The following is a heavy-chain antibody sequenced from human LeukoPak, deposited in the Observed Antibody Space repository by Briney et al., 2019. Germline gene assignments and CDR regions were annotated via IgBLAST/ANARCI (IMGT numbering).Heavy chain of an antibody. V-gene: IGHV3-33*01. CDR2: IWYDGSNK. J-gene: IGHJ4*02. CDR3: ARNSGIAVAGNLDY. D-gene: IGHD6-19*01. CDR1: GFTFSSYG. Sequence: PGGSLRLSCAASGFTFSSYGMHWVRQAPGKGLEWVAVIWYDGSNKYYADSVKGRFTISRDNSKNTLYLQMNSLRAEDTAVYYCARNSGIAVAGNLDYWGQGTLVTVSS.